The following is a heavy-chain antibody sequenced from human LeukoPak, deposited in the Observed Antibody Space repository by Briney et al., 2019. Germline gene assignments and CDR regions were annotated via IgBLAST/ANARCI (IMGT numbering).Heavy chain of an antibody. CDR2: ISAYNGNT. CDR3: ARDRSSRDGYNFFDY. J-gene: IGHJ4*02. CDR1: GYTFPSYG. V-gene: IGHV1-18*01. D-gene: IGHD5-24*01. Sequence: ASVKVSCKASGYTFPSYGISWVRQAPGQGLEWMGWISAYNGNTNYAQKLQGRVTMTTDTSTSTAYMELRSLRSVDTAVYYCARDRSSRDGYNFFDYWGQGTLVTVSS.